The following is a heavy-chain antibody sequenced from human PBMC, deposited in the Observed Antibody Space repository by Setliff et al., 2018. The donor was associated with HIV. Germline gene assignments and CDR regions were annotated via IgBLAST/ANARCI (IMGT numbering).Heavy chain of an antibody. J-gene: IGHJ4*02. D-gene: IGHD6-25*01. Sequence: ASVKVSCKASGYSFTGYYMHWVRQAPGQGLEWMGRINPNSGDTKYAQKFQDRVTMTIDTSASTAYMELRSLTSDDTAMYYCSRDRSATWTPTTYWGQGTLVTVSS. V-gene: IGHV1-2*06. CDR3: SRDRSATWTPTTY. CDR1: GYSFTGYY. CDR2: INPNSGDT.